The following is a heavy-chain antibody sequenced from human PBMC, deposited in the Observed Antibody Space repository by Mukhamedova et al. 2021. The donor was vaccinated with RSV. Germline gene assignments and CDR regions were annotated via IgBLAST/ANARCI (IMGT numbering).Heavy chain of an antibody. V-gene: IGHV3-30*01. J-gene: IGHJ4*02. Sequence: AEYMGGRFTISRDNSKNTLYLQMNSLRAEDTAVYYCARGSNTVVTTFDYWGQGTLVTVSS. CDR3: ARGSNTVVTTFDY. D-gene: IGHD4-23*01.